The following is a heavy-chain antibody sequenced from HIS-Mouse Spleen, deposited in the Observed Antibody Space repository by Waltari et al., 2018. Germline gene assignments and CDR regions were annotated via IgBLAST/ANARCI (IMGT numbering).Heavy chain of an antibody. V-gene: IGHV1-2*02. CDR2: NNPNSGGQ. CDR1: GYTFTGYY. D-gene: IGHD1-26*01. CDR3: ARWEGGHAFDI. J-gene: IGHJ3*02. Sequence: QVQLVQSGAEVEKPGASVKVSCKASGYTFTGYYMHWVRQAPGQGLEWMGWNNPNSGGQNYAQKFQGRVTMTRDTSISTAYMELSRLRSDDTAVYYCARWEGGHAFDIWGQGTMVTVSS.